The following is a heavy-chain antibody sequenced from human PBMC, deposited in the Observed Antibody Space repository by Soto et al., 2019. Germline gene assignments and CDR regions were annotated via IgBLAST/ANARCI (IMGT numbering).Heavy chain of an antibody. CDR2: IGPSGNT. CDR1: GFTFSNSG. J-gene: IGHJ6*02. CDR3: AKLLHNSYYNVMDV. D-gene: IGHD4-4*01. V-gene: IGHV3-23*01. Sequence: HPGGSLRLSCAASGFTFSNSGMRWVRQAPGQGLEWVSSIGPSGNTYYSDAVKGRFTISRDISKNTLFLQMDSLRAEDTATYYCAKLLHNSYYNVMDVWGQGTTVPFSS.